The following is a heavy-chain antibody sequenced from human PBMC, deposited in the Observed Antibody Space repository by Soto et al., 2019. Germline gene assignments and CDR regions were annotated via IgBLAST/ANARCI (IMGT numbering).Heavy chain of an antibody. CDR3: AADLGRDPHYGDYVYYYYGMDV. D-gene: IGHD4-17*01. J-gene: IGHJ6*02. CDR2: IVVGSGNT. V-gene: IGHV1-58*01. CDR1: GFTFTSSA. Sequence: ASVKVSCKASGFTFTSSAVQWVRQARGQRLEWIGWIVVGSGNTNYAQKYQERVTITRDMSTSTAYMKMSSLKSEDAAMYYSAADLGRDPHYGDYVYYYYGMDVWGQGTTVTVSS.